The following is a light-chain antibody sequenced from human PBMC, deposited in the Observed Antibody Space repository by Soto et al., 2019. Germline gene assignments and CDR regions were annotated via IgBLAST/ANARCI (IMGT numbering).Light chain of an antibody. CDR2: AAS. V-gene: IGKV1-5*01. CDR3: QQYYSYPQT. J-gene: IGKJ5*01. Sequence: DIQMTQSPSTLSASVGDTVTVTCRASQSVSGWLAWYQQKPGKAPKLLIYAASTLQSGVPSRFSGSGSGTDFTLTISCLQSEDFATYYCQQYYSYPQTFGQGTRLEIK. CDR1: QSVSGW.